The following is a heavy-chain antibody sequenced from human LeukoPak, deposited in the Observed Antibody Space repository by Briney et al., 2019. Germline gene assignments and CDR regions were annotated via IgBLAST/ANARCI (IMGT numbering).Heavy chain of an antibody. CDR1: GFTFSSYG. CDR2: KWYDGSNK. CDR3: ARDLVDTAMVGRGWFYP. J-gene: IGHJ5*02. D-gene: IGHD5-18*01. V-gene: IGHV3-33*01. Sequence: GGTLRLSCAASGFTFSSYGKHRGRQHPAKGLEWGAGKWYDGSNKYYAHSVKGRFTISRDNSKNTLYLQMNSLRAEDTAVYYCARDLVDTAMVGRGWFYPWGQGTLVTVSS.